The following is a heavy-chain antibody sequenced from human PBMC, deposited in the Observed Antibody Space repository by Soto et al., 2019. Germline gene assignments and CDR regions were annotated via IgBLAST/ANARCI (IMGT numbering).Heavy chain of an antibody. Sequence: QVQLVQSGAEVKKPGSSVKVSCKASGGTFSAYAINWVRQAPGQGLEWMGGIIPIFGTAKYAQKFQGRVTITAEEYTSTAYMELSSLRSEDTAVYYCASVSVGSSGYYYWGQGTLVTVSS. D-gene: IGHD3-22*01. V-gene: IGHV1-69*01. CDR1: GGTFSAYA. CDR2: IIPIFGTA. CDR3: ASVSVGSSGYYY. J-gene: IGHJ4*02.